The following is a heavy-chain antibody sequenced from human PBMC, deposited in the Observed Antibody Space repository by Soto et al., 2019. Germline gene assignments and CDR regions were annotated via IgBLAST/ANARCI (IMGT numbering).Heavy chain of an antibody. CDR2: IWYDGSNK. CDR1: GFTFSSYG. J-gene: IGHJ6*02. CDR3: ARAGALAGSIYYYYGMDV. V-gene: IGHV3-33*01. D-gene: IGHD6-19*01. Sequence: PGGSLRLSCAASGFTFSSYGMHWVRQAPGKGLESVAVIWYDGSNKYYADSVKGRFTISRDNSKNSLYLQMNSLRVDDTAVYYCARAGALAGSIYYYYGMDVWGQGTTVTVSS.